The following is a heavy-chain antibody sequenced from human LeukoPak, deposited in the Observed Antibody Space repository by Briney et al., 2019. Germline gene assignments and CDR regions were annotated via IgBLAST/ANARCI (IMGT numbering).Heavy chain of an antibody. CDR2: IKQDGSEK. V-gene: IGHV3-7*03. Sequence: SRAASGFTFSSYWMSWVRQAPGKGLEWVANIKQDGSEKYYVDSVKGRFTISRDNAKNSLYLQMNSLRAEDTAVYYCARAGDTAKYYFDYWGQGTLVTVSS. CDR1: GFTFSSYW. J-gene: IGHJ4*02. D-gene: IGHD5-18*01. CDR3: ARAGDTAKYYFDY.